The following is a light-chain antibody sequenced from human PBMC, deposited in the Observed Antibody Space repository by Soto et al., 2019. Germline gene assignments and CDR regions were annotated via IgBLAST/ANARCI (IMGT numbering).Light chain of an antibody. V-gene: IGLV1-40*01. J-gene: IGLJ1*01. Sequence: VLTQPPSVSGAPGQRVTISCTGSSSNIGAGYDVHWYQQLPGTAPKLLIYDNSNRPSGVPDRFSGSKSGTSASLAITGLQAEDEADYYCQSYDRSLSGSRVFGTGTKVTV. CDR1: SSNIGAGYD. CDR3: QSYDRSLSGSRV. CDR2: DNS.